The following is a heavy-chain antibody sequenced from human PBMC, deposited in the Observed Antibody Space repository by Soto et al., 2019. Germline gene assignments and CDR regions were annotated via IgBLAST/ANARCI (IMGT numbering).Heavy chain of an antibody. Sequence: PGGSLTLSCAASGFTFTRYSINWVRQAPGKGLEWVSSISSTTNYIYYGDSMKGRLTISRDNAKNSLYLEMNSLRAEDTAVYYCARESEDLTSNFDYWGQGTLVTVSS. CDR1: GFTFTRYS. V-gene: IGHV3-21*06. J-gene: IGHJ4*02. CDR2: ISSTTNYI. CDR3: ARESEDLTSNFDY.